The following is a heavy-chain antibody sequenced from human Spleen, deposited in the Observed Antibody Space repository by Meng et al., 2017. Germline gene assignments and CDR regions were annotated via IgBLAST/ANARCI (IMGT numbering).Heavy chain of an antibody. Sequence: GESLKISCAASGFTFSSYSMNWVRQAPGKGLEWVSSISSSSSYIYYADSVKGRFTISRDNAKNSLYLQMNSLRAEDTAVYYCARWDLTVGQFDPWGQGTLVTVSS. CDR1: GFTFSSYS. J-gene: IGHJ5*02. CDR3: ARWDLTVGQFDP. CDR2: ISSSSSYI. D-gene: IGHD1-26*01. V-gene: IGHV3-21*01.